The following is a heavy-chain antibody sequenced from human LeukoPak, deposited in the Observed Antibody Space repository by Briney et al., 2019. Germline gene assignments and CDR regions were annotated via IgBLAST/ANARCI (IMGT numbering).Heavy chain of an antibody. V-gene: IGHV3-74*01. CDR2: INSDGRST. J-gene: IGHJ4*02. Sequence: PGGSLRLSCAGSGITFSSYWMHWVRQAPGKGLVWVSRINSDGRSTNYAHSVKGRFTISRDNAKNTLYLQMNSLRAEDTAVYYCARSAYPGNSVIEDWGRGTLVTVSS. CDR3: ARSAYPGNSVIED. CDR1: GITFSSYW. D-gene: IGHD4-23*01.